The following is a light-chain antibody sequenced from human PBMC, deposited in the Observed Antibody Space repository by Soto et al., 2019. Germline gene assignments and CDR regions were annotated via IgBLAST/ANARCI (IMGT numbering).Light chain of an antibody. V-gene: IGKV3-20*01. CDR3: QQYGNSPQT. J-gene: IGKJ1*01. CDR2: GAS. Sequence: EIVLTQSPGTLSLSPGERATLSCRASQSVTSTYLAWYQQKPGQAPRLLIYGASSRAIGIPDRFSGSGSGTDFTLTISRLEPEDFAVYYCQQYGNSPQTFGQGTKVDIK. CDR1: QSVTSTY.